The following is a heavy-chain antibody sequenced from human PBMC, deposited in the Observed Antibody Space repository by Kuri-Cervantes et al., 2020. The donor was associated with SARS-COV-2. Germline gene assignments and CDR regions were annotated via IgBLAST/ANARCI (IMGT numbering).Heavy chain of an antibody. Sequence: GESLKISCSASGFTFSSYSMNWVRQAPGKGLEWVSSISSSCSYIYYADSVKGRFNISRDNAKNSLYLQMNSLRAEDKAVYYCAREGAEVGYCSDWGQGTLVTVSS. CDR3: AREGAEVGYCSD. J-gene: IGHJ4*02. CDR2: ISSSCSYI. CDR1: GFTFSSYS. D-gene: IGHD2-15*01. V-gene: IGHV3-21*01.